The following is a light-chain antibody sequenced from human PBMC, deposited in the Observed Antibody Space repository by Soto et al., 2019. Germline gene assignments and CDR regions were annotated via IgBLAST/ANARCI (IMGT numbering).Light chain of an antibody. CDR2: DTS. V-gene: IGLV7-46*01. Sequence: VVTQEPSLTVSPGGTVTLTCGSSTGAVTSGHYPYWFQQKPGQAPRTVIYDTSNKYSWTPARFSGSLLEGKAALTLSGAQPEDEADYYCLLSYSVDKVFXTGTKVTVL. J-gene: IGLJ1*01. CDR1: TGAVTSGHY. CDR3: LLSYSVDKV.